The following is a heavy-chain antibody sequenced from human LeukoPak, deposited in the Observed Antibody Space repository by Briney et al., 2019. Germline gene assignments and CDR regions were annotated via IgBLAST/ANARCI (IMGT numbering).Heavy chain of an antibody. CDR3: AREYGDYVYY. J-gene: IGHJ4*02. CDR2: IYSGGTT. CDR1: GFTLSSNY. Sequence: GGSLRLSCAASGFTLSSNYMRWVRQAPGKGLEWVSVIYSGGTTYYAASVKGRFTISRDNSKNTLYLQMNSLRAEDTAVYCCAREYGDYVYYWGQGTLVTVSS. D-gene: IGHD4-17*01. V-gene: IGHV3-66*01.